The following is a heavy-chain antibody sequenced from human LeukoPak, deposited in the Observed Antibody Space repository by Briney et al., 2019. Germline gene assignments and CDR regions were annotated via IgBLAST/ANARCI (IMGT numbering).Heavy chain of an antibody. CDR2: MNPNSGNT. D-gene: IGHD6-13*01. CDR1: GYTFTIYD. V-gene: IGHV1-8*03. CDR3: ARRRASSSWKTFDY. J-gene: IGHJ4*02. Sequence: ASVTVSCKASGYTFTIYDINWVRQATGQGLEWMGWMNPNSGNTGYAQKFQGRVTITRNTSISTAYMELSSLRSEDTAVYYCARRRASSSWKTFDYWGQGTLVTVSS.